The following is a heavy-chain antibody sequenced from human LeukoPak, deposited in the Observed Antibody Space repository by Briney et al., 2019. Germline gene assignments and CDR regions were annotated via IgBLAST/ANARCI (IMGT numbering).Heavy chain of an antibody. CDR2: MNPNSGNT. CDR3: ARGRGPKTHYYDSSGYYHDY. D-gene: IGHD3-22*01. Sequence: GASVKVSCTASGYTFTSYDINWVRQATGQGLEWMGWMNPNSGNTGYAQKFQGRVAMTRNISISTAYMELSSLRSEDTAVYYCARGRGPKTHYYDSSGYYHDYWGQGTLVTVTS. J-gene: IGHJ4*02. CDR1: GYTFTSYD. V-gene: IGHV1-8*01.